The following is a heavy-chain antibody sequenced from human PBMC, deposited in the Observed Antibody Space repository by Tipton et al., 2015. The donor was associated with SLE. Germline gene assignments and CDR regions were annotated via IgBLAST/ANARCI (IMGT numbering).Heavy chain of an antibody. J-gene: IGHJ5*02. V-gene: IGHV4-34*01. CDR3: ARELGEQWLERNNWFDP. D-gene: IGHD6-19*01. CDR2: INHSGSI. Sequence: TLSLTCAVYGGSFSGYYWSWIRQPPGKGLEWIGEINHSGSINYNPSLKSRVTISVDTSKNQFSLKLSSVTAADTAVYYCARELGEQWLERNNWFDPWGQGTLVSVSS. CDR1: GGSFSGYY.